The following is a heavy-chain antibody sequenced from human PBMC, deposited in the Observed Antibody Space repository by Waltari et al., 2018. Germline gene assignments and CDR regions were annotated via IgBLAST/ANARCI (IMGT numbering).Heavy chain of an antibody. J-gene: IGHJ2*01. V-gene: IGHV4-59*08. CDR3: ARRNQLGNWYFDL. Sequence: QVQLQESGPGLVKPSETLSLTCTVSGGSINSLYWSWIRQPPGKGLEWIGYIFYTGRTKYNPSLQRRVTMSVDTSKNQFSLNLSSVTAADTAVYYCARRNQLGNWYFDLWGRGALVTVSS. D-gene: IGHD2-2*01. CDR2: IFYTGRT. CDR1: GGSINSLY.